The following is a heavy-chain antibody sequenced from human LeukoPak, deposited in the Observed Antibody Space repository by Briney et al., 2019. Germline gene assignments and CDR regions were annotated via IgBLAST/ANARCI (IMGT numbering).Heavy chain of an antibody. CDR1: GGSISSYY. CDR3: ARDSGVFHDYGDYYFDY. D-gene: IGHD4-17*01. V-gene: IGHV4-4*07. J-gene: IGHJ4*02. CDR2: IYTSGST. Sequence: SETLSLTCTVSGGSISSYYWSWIRQPAGKGLEWIGRIYTSGSTYYNPSLKSRVTMSVDTSKNQFSLKLSSVTAADTAVYYCARDSGVFHDYGDYYFDYWGQGTLVTVSS.